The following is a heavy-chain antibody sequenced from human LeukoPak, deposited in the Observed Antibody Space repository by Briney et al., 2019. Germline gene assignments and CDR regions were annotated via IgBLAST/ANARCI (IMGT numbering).Heavy chain of an antibody. CDR3: AREGGSGSYYYYYGMDV. CDR2: IYYSGST. Sequence: PSETLSLTCTVSGGSISSYYWSWIRQPPGKGLEWIGYIYYSGSTNYNPSLKSRVTISVDTSKNQFSLKLSSVTAADTAVYYCAREGGSGSYYYYYGMDVWGQGTTVAVSS. CDR1: GGSISSYY. V-gene: IGHV4-59*01. J-gene: IGHJ6*02. D-gene: IGHD3-10*01.